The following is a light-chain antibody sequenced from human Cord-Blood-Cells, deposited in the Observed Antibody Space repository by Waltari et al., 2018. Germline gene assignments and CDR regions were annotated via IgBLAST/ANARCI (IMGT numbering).Light chain of an antibody. V-gene: IGKV3-15*01. CDR3: QQYNNWPLT. CDR2: GAS. J-gene: IGKJ4*01. Sequence: EIVMTQSPATLSVSPGERATLSCRASPSVSSNLAWYQQKPCQAPRLLIYGASTRATGIPARFSGSGYGTEFTLTISSLQSEDFAVYYCQQYNNWPLTFGGGTKVEIK. CDR1: PSVSSN.